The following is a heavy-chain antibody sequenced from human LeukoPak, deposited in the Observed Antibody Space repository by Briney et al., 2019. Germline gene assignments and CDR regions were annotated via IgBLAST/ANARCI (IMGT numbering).Heavy chain of an antibody. V-gene: IGHV4-39*07. J-gene: IGHJ6*02. CDR2: IYYSGST. CDR3: ARDGSGSYFLYYYGMDV. D-gene: IGHD1-26*01. CDR1: GGSISSSSYY. Sequence: PSETLPLTCTVSGGSISSSSYYWGWIRQPPGKGLEWIGSIYYSGSTYYNPSLKSRVTISVDTSKNQFSLKLSSLTAADTAVYYCARDGSGSYFLYYYGMDVWGQGTTVTVSS.